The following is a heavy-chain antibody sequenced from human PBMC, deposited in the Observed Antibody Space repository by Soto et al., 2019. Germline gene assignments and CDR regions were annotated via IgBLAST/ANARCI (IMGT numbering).Heavy chain of an antibody. D-gene: IGHD1-1*01. CDR3: ARGGGTQLWSVLYN. CDR2: LNSDASTI. J-gene: IGHJ3*02. Sequence: EVQLVESGGGFVQAGGSLRLSCAASGFTFSSYWMHWVRQAPGKGLLWVSRLNSDASTINYADSVKGQFTISRDNARKILYLQMNSLRTDDTAVYYCARGGGTQLWSVLYNWGQGTMVTVSS. CDR1: GFTFSSYW. V-gene: IGHV3-74*01.